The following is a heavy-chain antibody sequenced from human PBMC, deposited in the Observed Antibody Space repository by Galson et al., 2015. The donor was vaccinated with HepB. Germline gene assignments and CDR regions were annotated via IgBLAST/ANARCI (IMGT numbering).Heavy chain of an antibody. J-gene: IGHJ4*02. V-gene: IGHV3-15*01. CDR2: IKSKTDGGTT. D-gene: IGHD3-16*02. CDR1: GFTFSNAW. Sequence: SLRLSCAASGFTFSNAWMSWVRQAPGKGLEWVGRIKSKTDGGTTDYAAPVKGRFTISRDDSKNTLYLQMNSLKTEDTAVYYCTTDLYDYVWGSYRSPASDYWGQGTLVTVSS. CDR3: TTDLYDYVWGSYRSPASDY.